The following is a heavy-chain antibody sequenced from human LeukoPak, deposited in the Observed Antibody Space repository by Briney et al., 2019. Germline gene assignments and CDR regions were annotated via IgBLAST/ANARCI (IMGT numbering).Heavy chain of an antibody. Sequence: GGSLRLSCAASGFTFSSYSMNWVRQAPGKGLEWVSYISSRSATIYYADSVKGRFTISRDNSKNTLYLQMNSLRAENTAVYYCAKGSTVTRFGAFDIWGQGTMVTVSS. V-gene: IGHV3-48*01. J-gene: IGHJ3*02. CDR1: GFTFSSYS. CDR2: ISSRSATI. D-gene: IGHD4-17*01. CDR3: AKGSTVTRFGAFDI.